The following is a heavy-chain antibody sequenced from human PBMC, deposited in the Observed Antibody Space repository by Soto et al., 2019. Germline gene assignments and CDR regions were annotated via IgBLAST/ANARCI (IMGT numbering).Heavy chain of an antibody. CDR2: INHSGST. CDR1: GGSFSGYY. J-gene: IGHJ4*02. D-gene: IGHD5-12*01. CDR3: ARAAEVAKALDY. Sequence: PSETLSLTCAVYGGSFSGYYWSWIRQPPGKGLEWIGEINHSGSTNYNPSLKSRVTISVDTSKNQFSLKLSSVTAADTAVYYCARAAEVAKALDYWGQGTLVTVSS. V-gene: IGHV4-34*01.